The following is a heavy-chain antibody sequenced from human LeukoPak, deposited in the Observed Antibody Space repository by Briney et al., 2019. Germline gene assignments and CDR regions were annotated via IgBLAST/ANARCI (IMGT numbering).Heavy chain of an antibody. Sequence: SETLSLTCTVSGGSISSGGYYWSWIRQHPGKGLEWIGYIFYSGSTFYNPSLKSRVTISVDTSKNQFSLKLSSVTAADTAVYYCARQVARSLISLRVVSLDSFDMWGQGTTVTVSS. CDR1: GGSISSGGYY. CDR3: ARQVARSLISLRVVSLDSFDM. D-gene: IGHD3-22*01. V-gene: IGHV4-31*03. J-gene: IGHJ3*02. CDR2: IFYSGST.